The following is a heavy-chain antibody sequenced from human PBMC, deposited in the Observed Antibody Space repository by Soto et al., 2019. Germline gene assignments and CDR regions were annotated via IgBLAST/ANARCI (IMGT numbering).Heavy chain of an antibody. CDR1: GFNISDYG. D-gene: IGHD2-15*01. J-gene: IGHJ6*02. Sequence: QVQLVESGGGVVQPGGSLRLSCAVSGFNISDYGMHWVRQVPGKGLEWVALLRYDGNRKSYGDSVKGRFTLSRDKSKNTLYGQMDRLRAEDTAVYYCARDRIDFYAMDVWGHGTAVTVSS. CDR2: LRYDGNRK. CDR3: ARDRIDFYAMDV. V-gene: IGHV3-30*02.